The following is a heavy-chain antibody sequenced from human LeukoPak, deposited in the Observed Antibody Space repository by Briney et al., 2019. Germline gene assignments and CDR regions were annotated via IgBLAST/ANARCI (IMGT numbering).Heavy chain of an antibody. D-gene: IGHD3-9*01. J-gene: IGHJ3*02. CDR1: GFTVSSNY. CDR3: ARARYFDWLLSSCAFDI. V-gene: IGHV3-66*02. Sequence: GGSLRLSCAASGFTVSSNYMSWVRQAPGKGLEWVSVIYSGGSTYYADSVKGRFTISRDNSKNTLYLQINSLRAEDTAVYYCARARYFDWLLSSCAFDIWGQGTMVTVSS. CDR2: IYSGGST.